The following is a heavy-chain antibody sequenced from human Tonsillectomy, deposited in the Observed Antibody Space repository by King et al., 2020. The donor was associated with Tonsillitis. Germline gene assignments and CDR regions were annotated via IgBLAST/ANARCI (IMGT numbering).Heavy chain of an antibody. Sequence: VQLQESGPGLVKPSETLSLTCAVSGYSISSGYYWGWIRQPPGKGLEWIGSIYHSGSTYYNPSLKSRVTISVDTSKNQFSRKLSSVTAADTAVYYCAILILAVDYWGQGTLVTVSS. D-gene: IGHD3/OR15-3a*01. J-gene: IGHJ4*02. V-gene: IGHV4-38-2*01. CDR3: AILILAVDY. CDR1: GYSISSGYY. CDR2: IYHSGST.